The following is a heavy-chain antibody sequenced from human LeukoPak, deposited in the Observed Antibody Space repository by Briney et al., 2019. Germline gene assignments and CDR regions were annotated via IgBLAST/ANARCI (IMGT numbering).Heavy chain of an antibody. J-gene: IGHJ4*02. D-gene: IGHD3-3*01. V-gene: IGHV4-4*09. CDR3: ARQVYGFWSGYPVYFDY. Sequence: SETLSLTCTVSGGSISSYYWSWIRQPPGKGLEWIGYIYTSGTTNYNPSLKSRVTISVDTSKNQFSLKLSSVTAADTAVYYCARQVYGFWSGYPVYFDYWGQGTLVTVSS. CDR2: IYTSGTT. CDR1: GGSISSYY.